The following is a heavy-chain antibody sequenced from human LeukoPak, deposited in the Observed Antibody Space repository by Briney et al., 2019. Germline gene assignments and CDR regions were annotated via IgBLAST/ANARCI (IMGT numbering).Heavy chain of an antibody. Sequence: GGSLRLSCSVSGFTFSNYAMHWVRQAPGKGLEWVSLISGGSGNIYYVDSVKCRFTISRENSKNTLYVQMTSLRAEDTAIYYCEKGSDYYGSVTSKKTDWGQGTLVTVSS. V-gene: IGHV3-23*02. J-gene: IGHJ4*02. D-gene: IGHD3-10*01. CDR3: EKGSDYYGSVTSKKTD. CDR1: GFTFSNYA. CDR2: ISGGSGNI.